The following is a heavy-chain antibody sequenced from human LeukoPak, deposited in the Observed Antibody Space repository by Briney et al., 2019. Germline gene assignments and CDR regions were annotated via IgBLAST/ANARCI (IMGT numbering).Heavy chain of an antibody. V-gene: IGHV3-15*01. Sequence: PGGSLRLSCAASGFTFSNAWMSWVRQAPGKGLGWVGRIKSKTDGGTTDYAATVKGRFTISRDDLKSTLYLQMNSLKTEETAVSSCTTDYVFMGGSYEGGYWGQGTLVTVSS. J-gene: IGHJ4*02. CDR1: GFTFSNAW. CDR3: TTDYVFMGGSYEGGY. D-gene: IGHD1-26*01. CDR2: IKSKTDGGTT.